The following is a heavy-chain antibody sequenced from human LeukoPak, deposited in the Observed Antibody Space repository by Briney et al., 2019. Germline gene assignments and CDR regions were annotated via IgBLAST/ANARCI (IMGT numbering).Heavy chain of an antibody. CDR1: GGSISSSSYY. CDR3: ARSGSGYMDV. V-gene: IGHV4-39*01. Sequence: PSETLSLTCTVSGGSISSSSYYWGWIRQPPGKGLEWIGSIYYSGSTYYNPSLKSRVTISVDTSKNQLSLKLSSVTAADTAVYYCARSGSGYMDVWGKGTTVTVSS. J-gene: IGHJ6*03. CDR2: IYYSGST. D-gene: IGHD3-10*01.